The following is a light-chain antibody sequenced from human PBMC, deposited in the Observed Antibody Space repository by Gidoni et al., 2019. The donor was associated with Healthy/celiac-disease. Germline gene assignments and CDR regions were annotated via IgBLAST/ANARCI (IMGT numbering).Light chain of an antibody. CDR2: AAS. J-gene: IGKJ4*01. CDR1: QGIGNY. CDR3: QKYNSAPLT. Sequence: DIQMTQSPSSLSASVGDRVTITCRASQGIGNYLAWYQQKPGKVPKLLIYAASTLQSGVPSRFSGSGSGTDFTLTISSLQPEDVATYYCQKYNSAPLTFGGXTKVEIK. V-gene: IGKV1-27*01.